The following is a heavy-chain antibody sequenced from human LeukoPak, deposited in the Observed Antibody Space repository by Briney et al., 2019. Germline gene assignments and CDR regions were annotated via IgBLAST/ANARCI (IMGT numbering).Heavy chain of an antibody. Sequence: GESLKISCKGSGYSFANYWIGWVRQMPGKGLEWMGIFYPGDFDTRYSPSIQGQVTISADPSISTAYLQWSSLKASDTAMYYCARQLRYTFDAFDIWGQGTMVTVSS. CDR2: FYPGDFDT. D-gene: IGHD3-9*01. CDR3: ARQLRYTFDAFDI. V-gene: IGHV5-51*01. J-gene: IGHJ3*02. CDR1: GYSFANYW.